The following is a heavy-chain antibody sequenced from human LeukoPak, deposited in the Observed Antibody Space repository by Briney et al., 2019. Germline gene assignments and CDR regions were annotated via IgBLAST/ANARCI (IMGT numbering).Heavy chain of an antibody. J-gene: IGHJ4*02. Sequence: ASVKVCCKASGYTFTSYYMHWVRQAPGQGLEWMGIIKPSGGSTSYAQKFQGRVTMTRDMSTNKVYMELSSLRSEDTAVYYCARGGGYNFYFDYWGQGTLVTVSS. CDR1: GYTFTSYY. CDR3: ARGGGYNFYFDY. CDR2: IKPSGGST. V-gene: IGHV1-46*01. D-gene: IGHD5-24*01.